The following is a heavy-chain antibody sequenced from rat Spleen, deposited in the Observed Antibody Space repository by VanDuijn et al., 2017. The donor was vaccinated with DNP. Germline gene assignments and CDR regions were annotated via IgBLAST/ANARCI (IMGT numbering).Heavy chain of an antibody. Sequence: QVQLKESGPGLVQPSQTLSLTCTVSGFSLTNYAVGWVRQPPGKGLEWMGVIWSNGGTDYNSALKSRLTIIKDTSKSQVFLKMNSLQTEDTATYYCASTLVNYGTYGYYAMDAWGQGTSVTVSS. CDR1: GFSLTNYA. D-gene: IGHD1-3*01. V-gene: IGHV2-13*01. J-gene: IGHJ4*01. CDR2: IWSNGGT. CDR3: ASTLVNYGTYGYYAMDA.